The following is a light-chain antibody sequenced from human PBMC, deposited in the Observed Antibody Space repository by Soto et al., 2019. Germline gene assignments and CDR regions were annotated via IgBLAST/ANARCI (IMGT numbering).Light chain of an antibody. CDR3: QQYGSSPEIT. J-gene: IGKJ5*01. Sequence: ETVLTQSPGTLALSPGERATLSCRASQSVSSIYLAWYQQKPGQAPRLLIYGASRRATGIPDRFGGSGSGTDFTLTISRVEPEDFAVYYCQQYGSSPEITFGQGTRLEIK. CDR2: GAS. CDR1: QSVSSIY. V-gene: IGKV3-20*01.